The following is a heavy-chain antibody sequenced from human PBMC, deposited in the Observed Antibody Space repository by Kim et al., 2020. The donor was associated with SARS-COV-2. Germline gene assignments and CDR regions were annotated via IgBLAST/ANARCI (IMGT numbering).Heavy chain of an antibody. CDR2: IYATGRTT. D-gene: IGHD1-26*01. CDR1: GFTFSTHA. V-gene: IGHV3-23*03. J-gene: IGHJ4*02. Sequence: GGSLRLSCAASGFTFSTHAMSWVRQAPGKGLEWVSVIYATGRTTYYADSVKGHFIISRDNSRNTLFLQMNSLRAEDTALYFCGRGGVGPIDFWGQGTPVT. CDR3: GRGGVGPIDF.